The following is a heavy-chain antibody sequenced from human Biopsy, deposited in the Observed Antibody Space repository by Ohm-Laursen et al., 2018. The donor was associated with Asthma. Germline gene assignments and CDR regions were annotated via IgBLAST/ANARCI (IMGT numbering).Heavy chain of an antibody. V-gene: IGHV3-30*03. Sequence: SLRLSCAASGFTFRSYGMHWVRQAPGKGLEWVAFLSYDGSNKYYGDSVKGRFTISRGNSKNTLYLQMDSLRAEDTAVYYCASYEVVTAILPMDVWGQGTTVTVSS. CDR3: ASYEVVTAILPMDV. CDR1: GFTFRSYG. D-gene: IGHD2-21*02. J-gene: IGHJ6*02. CDR2: LSYDGSNK.